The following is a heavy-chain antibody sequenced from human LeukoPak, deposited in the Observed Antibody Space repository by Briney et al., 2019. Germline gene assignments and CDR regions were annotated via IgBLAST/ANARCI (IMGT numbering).Heavy chain of an antibody. CDR3: ARVYCSSTSCYTLYFDY. Sequence: SETLSLTCAVYGGSFSGYYWSWTRQPPGKGLEWIGEINHSGGTNYNPSLKSRVTISVDTSKNQFSLKLSSVTAADTAVYYCARVYCSSTSCYTLYFDYWGQGTLVTVSS. D-gene: IGHD2-2*02. CDR1: GGSFSGYY. CDR2: INHSGGT. J-gene: IGHJ4*02. V-gene: IGHV4-34*01.